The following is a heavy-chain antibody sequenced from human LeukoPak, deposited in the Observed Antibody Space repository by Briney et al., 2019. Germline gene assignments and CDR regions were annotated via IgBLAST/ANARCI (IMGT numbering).Heavy chain of an antibody. Sequence: GSSVKVSCKASGGTFSSHTISWVRQAPEQGLEWMGRIIPLFGIVNYAQKFQDRVTITADKSTSTAYMEVSSLRSEDTAVYYCARIPSGDVDTAMVMYYHYGMDVWGRGTTVTVSS. V-gene: IGHV1-69*02. D-gene: IGHD5-18*01. CDR3: ARIPSGDVDTAMVMYYHYGMDV. J-gene: IGHJ6*02. CDR2: IIPLFGIV. CDR1: GGTFSSHT.